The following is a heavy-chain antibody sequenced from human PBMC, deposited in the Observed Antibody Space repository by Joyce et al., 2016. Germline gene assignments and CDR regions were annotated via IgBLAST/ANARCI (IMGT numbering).Heavy chain of an antibody. J-gene: IGHJ4*02. CDR1: GDSIGSGGYY. CDR2: IYYSGST. CDR3: ARFTVQTGFDY. D-gene: IGHD4-17*01. V-gene: IGHV4-31*03. Sequence: QVQLQESGRGLVKSSQTLSLSCTVSGDSIGSGGYYWSWIRPHPGKGLEWLGYIYYSGSTYYNPSLKSRVTISLDTSQNLFSLKLSSVTVADTAVFYCARFTVQTGFDYWGQGTLVTVPS.